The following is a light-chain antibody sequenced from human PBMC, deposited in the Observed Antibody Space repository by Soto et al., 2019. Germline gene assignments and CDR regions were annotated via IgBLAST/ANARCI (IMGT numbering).Light chain of an antibody. Sequence: DVVMTQSPLSLPVTLGQPASISCRSSQSLLSSDGTSSLFWFQQRPGQSPRRLIYKVSNRDSGVPDRFSGSGSGTDFTLKISREEAEDVGIYYCMQGKYWPHWKFGQGTKVEIK. CDR2: KVS. CDR1: QSLLSSDGTSS. CDR3: MQGKYWPHWK. J-gene: IGKJ1*01. V-gene: IGKV2-30*01.